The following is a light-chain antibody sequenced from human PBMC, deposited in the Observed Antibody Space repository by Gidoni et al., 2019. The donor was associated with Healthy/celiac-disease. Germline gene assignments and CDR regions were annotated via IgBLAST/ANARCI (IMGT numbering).Light chain of an antibody. CDR1: KLGDKY. J-gene: IGLJ1*01. CDR3: QAWDSSTYV. V-gene: IGLV3-1*01. Sequence: SYELTQQPSGSVFPGQTASITCSGDKLGDKYACWYQQKPGQSPVLVIYQDRKRPSGIPERFSGSNSGNTATLTISGTQAMDEADYYCQAWDSSTYVFGTGTKVTVL. CDR2: QDR.